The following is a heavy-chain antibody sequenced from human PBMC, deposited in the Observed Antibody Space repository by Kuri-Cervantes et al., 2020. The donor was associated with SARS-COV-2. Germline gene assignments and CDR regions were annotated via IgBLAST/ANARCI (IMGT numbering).Heavy chain of an antibody. CDR3: ARAGGSGGTSNYYYYMDV. CDR2: TSSGSTYI. V-gene: IGHV3-21*01. Sequence: GESLKISFAASGFTFSSHSMNWVRQAPGKGLEWVSCTSSGSTYIYYVDSVKGRFTISRDNAKNSLYLQMNSLRAEDTAVYYCARAGGSGGTSNYYYYMDVWGKGTTVTVSS. J-gene: IGHJ6*03. D-gene: IGHD2-15*01. CDR1: GFTFSSHS.